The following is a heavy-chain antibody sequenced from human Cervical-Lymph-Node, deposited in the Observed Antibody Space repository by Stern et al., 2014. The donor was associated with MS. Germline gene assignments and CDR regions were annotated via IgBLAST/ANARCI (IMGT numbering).Heavy chain of an antibody. J-gene: IGHJ3*02. D-gene: IGHD3-22*01. CDR1: GFTFGNYV. CDR3: SKDVWASFYDRSDSPGGAFDI. V-gene: IGHV3-9*01. CDR2: ISYNSASI. Sequence: VQLVESGGGLVQPGRSLRLSCAASGFTFGNYVMHWVRQAPGKGLEWVAGISYNSASIGYADFAKGRFTVSRDNAENSLYLQMNSLRAEDTALYYCSKDVWASFYDRSDSPGGAFDIWGQGTMVSVSS.